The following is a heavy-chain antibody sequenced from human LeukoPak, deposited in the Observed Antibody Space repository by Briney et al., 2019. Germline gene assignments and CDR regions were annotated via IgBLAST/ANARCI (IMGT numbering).Heavy chain of an antibody. V-gene: IGHV4-4*02. CDR3: ARDGDVDTAMVRYFDY. D-gene: IGHD5-18*01. Sequence: SSGTLSLTCAVSGGSISSSNWWSWVRQPPGKGLEWIGEIYHSGSTNYNPSLKSRVTISEDKSKNQFSLKVSSVTAADTAVYYCARDGDVDTAMVRYFDYWGQGTLVTVSS. CDR2: IYHSGST. CDR1: GGSISSSNW. J-gene: IGHJ4*02.